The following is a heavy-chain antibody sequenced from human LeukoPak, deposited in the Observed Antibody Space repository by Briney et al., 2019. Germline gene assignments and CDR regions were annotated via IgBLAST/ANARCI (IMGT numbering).Heavy chain of an antibody. J-gene: IGHJ4*02. Sequence: PSETLSLTCTVSGGSIRSYYWSWIRQPPGKGLEWIGYMYYSGSTDYNPSLKSRVTISVDTSKNQLSLKLSSVTAADTAVYYCARHVYSSSWYFDYWGQGILVTVSS. D-gene: IGHD6-13*01. V-gene: IGHV4-59*08. CDR3: ARHVYSSSWYFDY. CDR1: GGSIRSYY. CDR2: MYYSGST.